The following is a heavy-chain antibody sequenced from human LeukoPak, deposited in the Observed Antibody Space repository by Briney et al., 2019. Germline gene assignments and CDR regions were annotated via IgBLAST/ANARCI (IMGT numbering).Heavy chain of an antibody. CDR1: GGSISSYY. CDR2: IYYSGST. J-gene: IGHJ4*02. V-gene: IGHV4-59*12. D-gene: IGHD6-13*01. CDR3: ARIEQQLAPLFDY. Sequence: PSETLSLTCTVSGGSISSYYWSWIRQPPGKGLEWIGYIYYSGSTNYNPSLKSRVTISVDKSKNQFSLKLSSVTAADTAVYYCARIEQQLAPLFDYWGQGTLVTVSS.